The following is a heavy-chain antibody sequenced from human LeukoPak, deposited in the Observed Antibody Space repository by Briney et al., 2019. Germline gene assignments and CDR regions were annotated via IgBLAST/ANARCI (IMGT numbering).Heavy chain of an antibody. J-gene: IGHJ4*02. CDR2: LTSSSHYI. V-gene: IGHV3-21*01. CDR3: ARGSYYGILTG. CDR1: GFTFTDYS. D-gene: IGHD3-9*01. Sequence: PGGSLRLSCTASGFTFTDYSMNWVRQAPGQGLEWVSSLTSSSHYIYYADSVKGRFTISRDNDKNSLYLQMNSLRADDTAVYYCARGSYYGILTGWGQGTLVTVSS.